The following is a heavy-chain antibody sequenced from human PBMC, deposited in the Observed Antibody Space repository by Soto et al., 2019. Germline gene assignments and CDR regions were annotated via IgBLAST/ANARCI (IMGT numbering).Heavy chain of an antibody. Sequence: ASVKVACKASGYTFTAYSIHWVRQAPGQGLEWMGWINPKNGDTNTAQKFQGRVTMTRDTSITTAYMELTSLRSDDTAIYYCARECDTAMVHRADYWGQGTLVTVSS. V-gene: IGHV1-2*02. D-gene: IGHD5-18*01. CDR3: ARECDTAMVHRADY. CDR1: GYTFTAYS. J-gene: IGHJ4*02. CDR2: INPKNGDT.